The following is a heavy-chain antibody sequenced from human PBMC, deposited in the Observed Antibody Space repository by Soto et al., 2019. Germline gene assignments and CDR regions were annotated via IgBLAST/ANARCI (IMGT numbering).Heavy chain of an antibody. Sequence: ASVKVSCKASGYTFTSYGISWVRQAPGQGLEWMVWISAYNGITNYAQKLQGRVTMTTDTSTSTAYMELRSLRSDDTAVYYCAGVTIFGVVKNWFDPWGQGTLVTVSS. CDR3: AGVTIFGVVKNWFDP. CDR2: ISAYNGIT. CDR1: GYTFTSYG. V-gene: IGHV1-18*01. J-gene: IGHJ5*02. D-gene: IGHD3-3*01.